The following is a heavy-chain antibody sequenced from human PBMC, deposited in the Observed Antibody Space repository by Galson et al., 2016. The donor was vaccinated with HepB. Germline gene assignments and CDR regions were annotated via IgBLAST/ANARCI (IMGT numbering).Heavy chain of an antibody. CDR2: IIPVFGTA. J-gene: IGHJ6*03. CDR1: GGTFSSYA. D-gene: IGHD3-10*01. CDR3: ARSPRNGWFGELYHMDV. Sequence: VKVSCQASGGTFSSYAISWVRQAPGQGLEWMGGIIPVFGTANYAQKFQGRVPITADKSTSTAYMELSSLRSEDTAVYYCARSPRNGWFGELYHMDVWGKGTTVTVSS. V-gene: IGHV1-69*13.